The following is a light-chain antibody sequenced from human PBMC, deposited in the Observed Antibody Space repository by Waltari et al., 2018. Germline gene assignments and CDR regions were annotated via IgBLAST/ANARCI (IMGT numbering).Light chain of an antibody. V-gene: IGLV2-14*03. CDR1: SRHVGGYNY. Sequence: QSALTQPASVSGSPGQPLTISCTGTSRHVGGYNYFSWYQQHPGKPPTLMIYGVSNRPSGVSDRFSGSKSGNTASLSISGLQADDEADYYCSSYTSSDSLIFGGGTKLSVL. CDR3: SSYTSSDSLI. J-gene: IGLJ2*01. CDR2: GVS.